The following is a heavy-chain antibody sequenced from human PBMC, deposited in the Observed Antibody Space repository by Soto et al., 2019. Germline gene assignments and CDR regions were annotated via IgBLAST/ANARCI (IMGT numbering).Heavy chain of an antibody. CDR1: GFTFSSYA. J-gene: IGHJ6*02. D-gene: IGHD5-18*01. CDR2: ISYDGSNK. CDR3: ARGAYSYGTFYYYYGMDV. V-gene: IGHV3-30-3*01. Sequence: GGSLRLSCAASGFTFSSYAMHWVRQAPGKGLEWVAVISYDGSNKYYADSVKGRFTISRDNSKNTLYLQMNSLRAEDTAVYYCARGAYSYGTFYYYYGMDVWGQGTTVTVS.